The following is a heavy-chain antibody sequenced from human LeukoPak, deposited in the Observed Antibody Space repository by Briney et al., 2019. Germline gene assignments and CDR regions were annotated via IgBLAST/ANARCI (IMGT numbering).Heavy chain of an antibody. CDR1: GFTVSSNY. D-gene: IGHD2-15*01. V-gene: IGHV3-53*01. CDR3: AKLGRWSSYYFEY. J-gene: IGHJ4*02. Sequence: GGSLRLSCAASGFTVSSNYMSWVRQAPGKGLEWVSVIYSGGSTYYADSVKGRFTISRDNSKNTLSLQMNSLRAEDTALYYCAKLGRWSSYYFEYWGQGTLATVSS. CDR2: IYSGGST.